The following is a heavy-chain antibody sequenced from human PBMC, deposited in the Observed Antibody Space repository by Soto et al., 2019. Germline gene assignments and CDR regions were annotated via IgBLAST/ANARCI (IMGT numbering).Heavy chain of an antibody. CDR3: EKFFAALAFHFDN. V-gene: IGHV3-23*01. Sequence: PGGSLRLSCAASGFTFSSYAMSWVRQAPGKGLEWVSAISGSGGSTYYADSVKGRFTISRDNSNNTLYLQMNNLRADDTAVYYCEKFFAALAFHFDNWGQGALVTVSS. D-gene: IGHD3-3*01. J-gene: IGHJ4*02. CDR2: ISGSGGST. CDR1: GFTFSSYA.